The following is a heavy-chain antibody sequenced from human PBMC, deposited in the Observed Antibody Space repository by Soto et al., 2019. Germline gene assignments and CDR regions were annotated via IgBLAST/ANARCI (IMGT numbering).Heavy chain of an antibody. D-gene: IGHD6-13*01. Sequence: PSETLSLTCTVSGGSISSYYWSWIRQPPGKGLEWIGYIYYSGSTNYNPSLKSRVTISVDTSKNQFSLKLSSVTAAGTAVYYCARGGAAWDGMDVWGQGTTVTVSS. J-gene: IGHJ6*02. CDR2: IYYSGST. CDR3: ARGGAAWDGMDV. CDR1: GGSISSYY. V-gene: IGHV4-59*01.